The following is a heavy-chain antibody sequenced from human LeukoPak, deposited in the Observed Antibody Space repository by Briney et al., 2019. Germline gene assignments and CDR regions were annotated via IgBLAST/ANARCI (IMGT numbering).Heavy chain of an antibody. Sequence: GGSLRLSCAASGFIFSSYSINWVRQAPGKGLEWVSSISSSSSYIYYADSVKGRFTISRDNAKNSLYLQMNSLRAEDTAVYYCAREYYYDSKAPGAFDIWGQGTMVTVSS. CDR1: GFIFSSYS. CDR3: AREYYYDSKAPGAFDI. CDR2: ISSSSSYI. V-gene: IGHV3-21*01. D-gene: IGHD3-22*01. J-gene: IGHJ3*02.